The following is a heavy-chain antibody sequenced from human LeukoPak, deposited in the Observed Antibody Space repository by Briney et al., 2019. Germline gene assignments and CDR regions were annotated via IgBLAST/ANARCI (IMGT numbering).Heavy chain of an antibody. D-gene: IGHD4-17*01. CDR2: IWYDGINK. Sequence: GGSLGLSCAASGFTFSSYGMHWVRQAPGKGLEWVAVIWYDGINKFRADSVRGRFAISRDNSKNTVYLQMNSLRAEDSAVYYCAREAMGVTTVDYWGQGTLVTVSS. CDR3: AREAMGVTTVDY. J-gene: IGHJ4*02. V-gene: IGHV3-33*01. CDR1: GFTFSSYG.